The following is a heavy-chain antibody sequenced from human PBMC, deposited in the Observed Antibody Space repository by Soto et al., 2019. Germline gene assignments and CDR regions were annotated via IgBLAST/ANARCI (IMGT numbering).Heavy chain of an antibody. CDR2: INAGNGNT. CDR1: GYTFTGYA. Sequence: ASVKVSCKASGYTFTGYAMHWVRQAPGQRLEWMGWINAGNGNTKYSQKFQGRVTITRDTSASTAYMELSSLRSEDTAVYYCARTGYICYGDYSYYGMDVWGQGTTVTLSS. J-gene: IGHJ6*02. V-gene: IGHV1-3*01. D-gene: IGHD5-12*01. CDR3: ARTGYICYGDYSYYGMDV.